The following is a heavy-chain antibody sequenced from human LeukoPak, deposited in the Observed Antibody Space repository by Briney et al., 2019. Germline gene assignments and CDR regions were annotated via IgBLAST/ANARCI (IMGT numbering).Heavy chain of an antibody. CDR1: GYIFTNYY. Sequence: ASVKVSCKASGYIFTNYYLYWVRQAHGQGLEWMGVITPVGGVTTYAQRFQGRVTMTRDTSTSTFDMELSSLKSEDTAVYYCARLWSYYYNSAFFEDYWGQGTLVTVSS. D-gene: IGHD3/OR15-3a*01. CDR2: ITPVGGVT. CDR3: ARLWSYYYNSAFFEDY. J-gene: IGHJ4*02. V-gene: IGHV1-46*01.